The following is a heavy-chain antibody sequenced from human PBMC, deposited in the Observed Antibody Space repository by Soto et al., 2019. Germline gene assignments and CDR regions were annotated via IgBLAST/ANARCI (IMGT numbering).Heavy chain of an antibody. V-gene: IGHV3-48*01. D-gene: IGHD5-12*01. CDR3: AKDFSALQYSAYAE. CDR2: ISSSSTI. CDR1: GFTFSTYS. J-gene: IGHJ4*02. Sequence: GGSLRLSCAASGFTFSTYSMNWVRQAPGKGLEWVSYISSSSTIYYADSVKGRFTISRDNAKNSLYLHMSSLRAEDTAVYYCAKDFSALQYSAYAEWGQGTLVTVSS.